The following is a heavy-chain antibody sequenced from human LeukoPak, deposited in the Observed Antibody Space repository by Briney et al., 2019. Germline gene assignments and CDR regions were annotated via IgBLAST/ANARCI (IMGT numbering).Heavy chain of an antibody. CDR1: GGTFSSYA. D-gene: IGHD2-15*01. CDR3: AREVVVAETTTYYYYGMDV. V-gene: IGHV1-69*04. CDR2: IIPILGIA. Sequence: SVKVSCKASGGTFSSYAISWVRQAPGQGLEWMGRIIPILGIANYAQKFQGRVTITADKSTSTAYMELSSLRSEDTAAYYCAREVVVAETTTYYYYGMDVWGQGTTVTVSS. J-gene: IGHJ6*02.